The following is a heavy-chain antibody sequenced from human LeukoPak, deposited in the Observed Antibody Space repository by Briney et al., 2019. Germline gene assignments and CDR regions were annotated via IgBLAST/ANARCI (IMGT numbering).Heavy chain of an antibody. J-gene: IGHJ6*02. V-gene: IGHV1-69*05. Sequence: GSSVKVSCKASGGTFSSYAISWVRQAPGQGLEWMGGIIPIFGTANYAQKFQGRVTITTDESTSTAYMELSSLRSEDTAVYYCAREHMVRRIAAAGPPLYYYGMDVWGQGTTVTVSS. CDR1: GGTFSSYA. CDR2: IIPIFGTA. CDR3: AREHMVRRIAAAGPPLYYYGMDV. D-gene: IGHD6-13*01.